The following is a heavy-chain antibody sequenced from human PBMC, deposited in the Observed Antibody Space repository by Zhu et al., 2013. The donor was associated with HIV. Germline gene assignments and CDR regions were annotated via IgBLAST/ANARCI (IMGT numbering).Heavy chain of an antibody. V-gene: IGHV1-2*02. CDR1: GYTFTGYY. CDR2: INPNSGGT. J-gene: IGHJ5*02. Sequence: QVQLVQSGAEVKKPGASVKVSCKASGYTFTGYYMHWVRQAPGQGLEWMGWINPNSGGTNYAQKFQGRVTMTRDTSISTAYMELSRLRSDDTAVYYCARVESGYCSGGSCHNWFDPWGQGTLVTVSS. D-gene: IGHD2-15*01. CDR3: ARVESGYCSGGSCHNWFDP.